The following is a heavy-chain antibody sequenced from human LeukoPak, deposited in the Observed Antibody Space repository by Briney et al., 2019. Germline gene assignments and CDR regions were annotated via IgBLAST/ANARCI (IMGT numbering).Heavy chain of an antibody. V-gene: IGHV1-8*03. J-gene: IGHJ6*03. D-gene: IGHD6-19*01. CDR2: MNPNSGNT. CDR1: GYTFTGYY. CDR3: ARDREQWHYYYMDV. Sequence: ASVKVSCKASGYTFTGYYMHWVRQAPGQGLEWMGWMNPNSGNTGYAQKFQGRVTITADESTSTAYMELSSLRSEDTAVYYCARDREQWHYYYMDVWGKGTTVTISS.